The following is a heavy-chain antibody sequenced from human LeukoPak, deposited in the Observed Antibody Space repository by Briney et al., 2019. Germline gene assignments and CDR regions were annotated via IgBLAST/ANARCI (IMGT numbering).Heavy chain of an antibody. J-gene: IGHJ4*02. D-gene: IGHD2-2*01. CDR3: ARVPPVPAARYYFDY. Sequence: APVKVSCKASGYTFTGYYMHWVRQAPGQGLEWMGWINPNSGGTNYAQKFQGRVTMTRDTSISTAYMELSRLRSDDTAVYYCARVPPVPAARYYFDYWGQGTLVTVSS. V-gene: IGHV1-2*02. CDR1: GYTFTGYY. CDR2: INPNSGGT.